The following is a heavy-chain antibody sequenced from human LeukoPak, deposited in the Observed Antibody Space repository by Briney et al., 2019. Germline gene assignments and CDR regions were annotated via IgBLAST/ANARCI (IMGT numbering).Heavy chain of an antibody. V-gene: IGHV3-48*03. CDR1: GFTFSSYA. CDR2: ISSSGSTI. D-gene: IGHD3-9*01. CDR3: ARTPHYDILTGVYFDY. Sequence: PGRSLRLSCAASGFTFSSYAMHWVRQAPGKGLEWVSYISSSGSTIYYADSVKGRFTISRDNAKNSLYLQMNSLRAEDTAVYHCARTPHYDILTGVYFDYWGQGTLVTVSS. J-gene: IGHJ4*02.